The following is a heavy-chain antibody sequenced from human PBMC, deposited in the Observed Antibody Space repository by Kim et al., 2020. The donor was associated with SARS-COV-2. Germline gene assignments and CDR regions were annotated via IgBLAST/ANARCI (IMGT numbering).Heavy chain of an antibody. CDR3: VRDRESSGSYLDF. J-gene: IGHJ4*02. D-gene: IGHD3-10*01. Sequence: KYADPVKARFTISRDNARYTLYLQMHSLRPEDTALYFCVRDRESSGSYLDFRGQGTRVTVSS. V-gene: IGHV3-30*01.